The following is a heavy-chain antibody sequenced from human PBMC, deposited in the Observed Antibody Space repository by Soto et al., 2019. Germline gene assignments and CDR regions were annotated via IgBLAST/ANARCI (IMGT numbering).Heavy chain of an antibody. Sequence: GGSLRLSCAASGFTFSNYGMHWVRQSPGKGLEWVAFISDDGSNKYYADSMKGRFTMSRDNSKRTLYLQMSSLRVEDTAVYYCTKRRNVLRFLEWSSGMEVWGQGTTVTVSS. J-gene: IGHJ6*02. V-gene: IGHV3-30*18. D-gene: IGHD3-3*01. CDR3: TKRRNVLRFLEWSSGMEV. CDR2: ISDDGSNK. CDR1: GFTFSNYG.